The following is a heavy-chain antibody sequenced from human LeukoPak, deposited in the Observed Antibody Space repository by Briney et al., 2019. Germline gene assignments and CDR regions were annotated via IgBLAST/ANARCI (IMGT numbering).Heavy chain of an antibody. CDR3: ARVGWELHPFDY. Sequence: GGSLRLSCAASGFTFSSYSMNWVRQAPGKGLEWVSSISSSSSYIYYADSVKGRFTISRDNAKNSLYLQMNSLKAEDTAVYYCARVGWELHPFDYWGQGTLVTVSS. J-gene: IGHJ4*02. CDR1: GFTFSSYS. D-gene: IGHD1-26*01. CDR2: ISSSSSYI. V-gene: IGHV3-21*01.